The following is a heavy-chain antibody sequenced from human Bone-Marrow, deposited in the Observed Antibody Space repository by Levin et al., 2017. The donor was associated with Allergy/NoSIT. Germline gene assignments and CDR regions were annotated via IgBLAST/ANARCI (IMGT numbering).Heavy chain of an antibody. CDR1: GFTFSGSG. CDR3: SRHRGTIDY. CDR2: ISRDIQNYAS. V-gene: IGHV3-73*01. Sequence: GGSLRLSCVGSGFTFSGSGFHWVRRTSGKGLEWMGHISRDIQNYASTYAAYLKGTLTNYIHESQSPHYLEMRRLRTEDTAVYYCSRHRGTIDYWGRGTRLTV. D-gene: IGHD2-2*01. J-gene: IGHJ4*02.